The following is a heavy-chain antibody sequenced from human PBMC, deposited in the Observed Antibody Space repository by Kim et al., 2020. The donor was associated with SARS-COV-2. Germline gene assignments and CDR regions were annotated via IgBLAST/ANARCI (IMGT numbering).Heavy chain of an antibody. V-gene: IGHV3-74*01. J-gene: IGHJ4*02. CDR1: GFTFSSYW. CDR3: ERDHYGSNFIDY. D-gene: IGHD4-17*01. CDR2: IKSDGSRT. Sequence: GGSRRLSCAASGFTFSSYWMHWVRQAPGKGLVWVSRIKSDGSRTNYADSVKGRFTISRDNATNTLYLQMNSLRAEDTAVYYCERDHYGSNFIDYWGQGTL.